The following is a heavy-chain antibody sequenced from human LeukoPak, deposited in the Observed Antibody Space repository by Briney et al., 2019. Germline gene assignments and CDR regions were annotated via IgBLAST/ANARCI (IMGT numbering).Heavy chain of an antibody. CDR3: ARTTSFTASGYDY. Sequence: ASVTVSCKASGYTFTNYHINWVRQATGQGREWMGWMNPNNGDSDYAQKFQGRVTITRDTSISTSYMELRSLRSDDTAVYFCARTTSFTASGYDYWGQGTLVTVSS. J-gene: IGHJ4*02. D-gene: IGHD6-25*01. CDR1: GYTFTNYH. V-gene: IGHV1-8*03. CDR2: MNPNNGDS.